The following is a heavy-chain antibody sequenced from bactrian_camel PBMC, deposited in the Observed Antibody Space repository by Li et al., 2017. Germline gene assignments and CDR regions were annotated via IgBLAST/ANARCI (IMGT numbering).Heavy chain of an antibody. CDR2: IFAGDGHT. V-gene: IGHV3S53*01. J-gene: IGHJ4*01. CDR1: GNLAQTYS. Sequence: HVQLVESGGGSVEAGGSLKLSCYPSGNLAQTYSMAWFRQAPGKRREGVAAIFAGDGHTEYADSVKGRFTISRDNAKNTVYLQMNNLRPEDTAKYFCATHNSNPDWAGRLTPRAYKYWGQGTQVTVS. D-gene: IGHD2*01. CDR3: ATHNSNPDWAGRLTPRAYKY.